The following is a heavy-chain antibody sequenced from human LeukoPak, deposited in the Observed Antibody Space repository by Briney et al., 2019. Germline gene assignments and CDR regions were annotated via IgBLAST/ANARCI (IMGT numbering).Heavy chain of an antibody. V-gene: IGHV3-23*01. D-gene: IGHD2-8*01. CDR1: GFTINNYD. Sequence: HPAGTLRLTCVAYGFTINNYDMGWVGQGPGMGREGVSSISGGGGSQYYADSVKGRFTISRDNSKKTLYLQMNSLRAEDTAVYYCARRGDLDIVLMVYAASFDYWGQGTLVTVSS. CDR2: ISGGGGSQ. J-gene: IGHJ4*02. CDR3: ARRGDLDIVLMVYAASFDY.